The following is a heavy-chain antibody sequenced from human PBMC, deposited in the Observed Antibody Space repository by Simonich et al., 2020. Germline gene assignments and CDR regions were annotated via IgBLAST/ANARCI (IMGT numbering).Heavy chain of an antibody. J-gene: IGHJ4*02. Sequence: EVQLVESGGGLVKPGGSLRLSCAASGFTFSSYSMNWVGQGPGKGMGGGSSIISSSSYIYYADLWKGRFTIPRDNAKNSLYLQMNSLRAEDTAVYYCARDRGTGVPMDYWGQGTLVTVSS. V-gene: IGHV3-21*01. CDR3: ARDRGTGVPMDY. CDR2: IISSSSYI. D-gene: IGHD7-27*01. CDR1: GFTFSSYS.